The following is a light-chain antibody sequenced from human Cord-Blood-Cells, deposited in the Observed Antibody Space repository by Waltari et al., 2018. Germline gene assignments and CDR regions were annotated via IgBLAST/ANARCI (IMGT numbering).Light chain of an antibody. CDR1: QSVLYSSNNKNY. J-gene: IGKJ3*01. CDR2: WAS. Sequence: DIVMTQSPDSLAVSLGERATLNRKSRQSVLYSSNNKNYLAWYQQKPGQPPKLLIYWASTRESGVPDRFSGSGSGTDFTLTISSLQAEDVAVYYCQQYYSTPFTFGPGTKVDIK. CDR3: QQYYSTPFT. V-gene: IGKV4-1*01.